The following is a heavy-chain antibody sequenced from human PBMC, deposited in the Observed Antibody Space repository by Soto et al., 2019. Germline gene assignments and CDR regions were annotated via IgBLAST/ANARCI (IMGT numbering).Heavy chain of an antibody. CDR1: GGSFSGYY. J-gene: IGHJ6*03. V-gene: IGHV4-34*01. CDR2: INHSGST. CDR3: AREEFVVVPAANYYYYYMDV. D-gene: IGHD2-2*01. Sequence: QVQLQQWGAGLLKPSETLSLTCAVYGGSFSGYYWSWIRQPPGKGLEWIGEINHSGSTNYNPSLKSPVTISGDTSKNQFSLKLSSVTAADTAVYYCAREEFVVVPAANYYYYYMDVWGKGTTVAVSS.